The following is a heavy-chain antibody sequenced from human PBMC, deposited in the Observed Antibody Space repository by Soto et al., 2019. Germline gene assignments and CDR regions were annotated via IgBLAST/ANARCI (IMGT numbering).Heavy chain of an antibody. CDR2: IYYSGNT. D-gene: IGHD6-6*01. CDR1: GGSISSGGYY. J-gene: IGHJ6*02. Sequence: SETLSLTCTVSGGSISSGGYYWTWIRQHPGKGLEWIGYIYYSGNTHYNPSLKSRVTISVDTSKNQFSLKLSSVTAADTAVYYCARVMAYVSSSSGNYYYYGMDVWGQGTTVTVSS. V-gene: IGHV4-31*03. CDR3: ARVMAYVSSSSGNYYYYGMDV.